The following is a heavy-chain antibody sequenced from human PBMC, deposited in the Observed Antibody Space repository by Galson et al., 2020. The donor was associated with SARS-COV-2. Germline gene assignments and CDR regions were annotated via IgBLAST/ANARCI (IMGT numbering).Heavy chain of an antibody. CDR2: ISGYNGNT. CDR1: GYTFTNYG. Sequence: GESLKISCKAFGYTFTNYGISWVRQAPGQGLEWLGWISGYNGNTNYAQKLQGRVTMTTDTSTSTAHMEVRSLTFDDTAVDYLSRDDPWFDYWFQGTLFTFSS. V-gene: IGHV1-18*01. CDR3: SRDDPWFDY. J-gene: IGHJ4*02.